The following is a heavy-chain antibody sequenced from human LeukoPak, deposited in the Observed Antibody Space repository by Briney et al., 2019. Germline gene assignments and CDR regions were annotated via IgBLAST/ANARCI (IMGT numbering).Heavy chain of an antibody. D-gene: IGHD6-6*01. CDR2: ISGSGGRT. V-gene: IGHV3-23*01. CDR1: EFTFSSYA. J-gene: IGHJ4*02. Sequence: PGGSLRLSCAASEFTFSSYAMSWVRQAPGMGLEWVSAISGSGGRTYYAESVKGRFTISRDNNENTLHLQMNSLRAEDTAVYYCAKAAQVAGRPNLGGHFDYWGQGTLVTVSS. CDR3: AKAAQVAGRPNLGGHFDY.